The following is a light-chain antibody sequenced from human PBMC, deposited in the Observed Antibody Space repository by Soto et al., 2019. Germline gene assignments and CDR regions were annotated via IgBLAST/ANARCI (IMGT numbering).Light chain of an antibody. J-gene: IGKJ4*01. Sequence: EIVLTQSPGTLSLSPGERATLSCRASQSIDSKYFSWYQQKPGQAPRLLIYGASNRATGIPARFSGSGSGTDFTLTISSLEPEDFAVFYCQQRSSWPLTFGGGTKVDIK. CDR3: QQRSSWPLT. CDR2: GAS. CDR1: QSIDSKY. V-gene: IGKV3-11*01.